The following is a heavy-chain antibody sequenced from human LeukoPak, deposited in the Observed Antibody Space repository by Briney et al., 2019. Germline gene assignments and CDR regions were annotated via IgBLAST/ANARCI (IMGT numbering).Heavy chain of an antibody. CDR3: VKDQGEYSSSWYYFDN. J-gene: IGHJ4*02. CDR1: GFIFSSYP. Sequence: PGGSLRLSCSTSGFIFSSYPMHWVRQPPGKGLEYVSGITSNGDSTNYADSVKGRFTISRDNSKNTLSLHMSSLRAEDTAVYYCVKDQGEYSSSWYYFDNWGQGTLVTVSP. V-gene: IGHV3-64D*06. CDR2: ITSNGDST. D-gene: IGHD6-13*01.